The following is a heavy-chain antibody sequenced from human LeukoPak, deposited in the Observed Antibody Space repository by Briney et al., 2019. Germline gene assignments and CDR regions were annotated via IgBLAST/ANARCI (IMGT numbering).Heavy chain of an antibody. CDR2: IRSKAYGGTT. J-gene: IGHJ6*02. D-gene: IGHD3-10*01. CDR1: GFTFGDYA. CDR3: TRDPNYGSGMDYYYYGMDV. Sequence: GGSLRLSCTASGFTFGDYAMSWVRQAPGKGLEWVGFIRSKAYGGTTEYAASVKGRFTISRDDSKSIAYLQMNSLKTEDTAVYYCTRDPNYGSGMDYYYYGMDVWGQGTTVTASS. V-gene: IGHV3-49*04.